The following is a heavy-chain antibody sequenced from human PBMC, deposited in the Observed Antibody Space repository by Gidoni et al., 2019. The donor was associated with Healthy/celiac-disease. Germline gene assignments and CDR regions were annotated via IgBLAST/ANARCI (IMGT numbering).Heavy chain of an antibody. CDR3: AREDLPSAMVDY. J-gene: IGHJ4*02. V-gene: IGHV3-21*01. D-gene: IGHD2-2*01. CDR1: GFPFSSYS. Sequence: VQLVESGGGLVKLGGSLRLSCAASGFPFSSYSKNWVRQAPGKGLEWFSSNSSSSSYIYYAESVKGRFTISRDNAKNSLYLQMNSLRAEDTAVYYCAREDLPSAMVDYWGQGTLVTVSS. CDR2: NSSSSSYI.